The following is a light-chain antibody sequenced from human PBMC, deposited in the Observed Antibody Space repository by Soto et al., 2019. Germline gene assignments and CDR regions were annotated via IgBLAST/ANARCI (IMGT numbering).Light chain of an antibody. CDR2: DAS. V-gene: IGKV1-5*01. J-gene: IGKJ1*01. Sequence: DIQMTQSPSTLSASVGDRVTITCRDSRSISDWVAWYQQKPGKAPQLLIFDASTLKSGVPSRFSGSGSGTQFTLTISSLQPDDVATYYCLQYDSHSWTFGQGTKVDI. CDR3: LQYDSHSWT. CDR1: RSISDW.